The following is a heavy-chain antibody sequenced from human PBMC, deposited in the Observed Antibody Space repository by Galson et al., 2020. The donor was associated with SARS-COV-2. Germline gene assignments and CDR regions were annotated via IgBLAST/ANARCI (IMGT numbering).Heavy chain of an antibody. CDR1: AFTVSSNY. CDR2: ISSGGRT. Sequence: GGSLRLSCAASAFTVSSNYMSWVRQAPGKGLEWVSVISSGGRTYYEDSVKVRFTISRDNSKNTLYLQMNSLRAEDTAVYYCARDVGELLCDYWGQGTLVTVSS. CDR3: ARDVGELLCDY. V-gene: IGHV3-53*01. D-gene: IGHD3-10*01. J-gene: IGHJ4*02.